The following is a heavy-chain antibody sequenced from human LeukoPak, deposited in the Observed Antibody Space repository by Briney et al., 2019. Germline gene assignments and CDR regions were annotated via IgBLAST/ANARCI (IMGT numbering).Heavy chain of an antibody. CDR3: AKDFRYCSSTSCYSDP. J-gene: IGHJ5*02. Sequence: GGSLRLSCAASGLTFSSYAMSWVRQAPGKGLEWVSAISGSGGSTDYADSVKGRFTISRDNSKNTLYLQMNSLRAEDTAVYYCAKDFRYCSSTSCYSDPWGQGTLVTVSS. D-gene: IGHD2-2*01. V-gene: IGHV3-23*01. CDR2: ISGSGGST. CDR1: GLTFSSYA.